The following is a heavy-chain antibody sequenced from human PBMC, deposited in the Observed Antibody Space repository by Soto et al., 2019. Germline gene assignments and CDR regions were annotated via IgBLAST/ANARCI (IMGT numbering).Heavy chain of an antibody. CDR2: MNPNSGNT. J-gene: IGHJ3*02. V-gene: IGHV1-8*01. CDR1: GYTFTSYD. CDR3: ARLHQYYDFWSGYYTGYAFDI. D-gene: IGHD3-3*01. Sequence: ASVKVSYKASGYTFTSYDINWVRQATGQGLEWMGWMNPNSGNTGYAQKFQGRVTMTRNTSISTAYMELSSLRSEDTAVYYCARLHQYYDFWSGYYTGYAFDIWGQGTMVTVSS.